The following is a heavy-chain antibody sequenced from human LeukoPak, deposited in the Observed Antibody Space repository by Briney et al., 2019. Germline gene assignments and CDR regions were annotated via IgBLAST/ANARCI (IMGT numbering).Heavy chain of an antibody. V-gene: IGHV1-18*01. CDR1: GYTFTSYG. J-gene: IGHJ4*02. CDR2: ISAYNGKT. Sequence: VASVKDSCMASGYTFTSYGISGVRQAPGQGVEWMGWISAYNGKTNYAQKLQGRITMTKDTYTSTAYMELRSLRDDDAAVYYWAGDVSALERVHFDYWGQGTLVTVSS. CDR3: AGDVSALERVHFDY. D-gene: IGHD2-8*01.